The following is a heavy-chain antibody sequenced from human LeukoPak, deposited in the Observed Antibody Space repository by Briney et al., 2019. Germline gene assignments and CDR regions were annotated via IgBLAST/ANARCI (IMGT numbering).Heavy chain of an antibody. CDR1: GGSISRYY. D-gene: IGHD6-13*01. J-gene: IGHJ6*03. CDR2: IYYSGST. Sequence: SETLSLTCTVSGGSISRYYWSWIRQPPGKGLEWIGYIYYSGSTNYNPSLKSRVTISLDKSKNQFSLKLSSVTAADTAVYYCARTPGGSWYYYYYYMDVWGKGTTVTVSS. V-gene: IGHV4-59*01. CDR3: ARTPGGSWYYYYYYMDV.